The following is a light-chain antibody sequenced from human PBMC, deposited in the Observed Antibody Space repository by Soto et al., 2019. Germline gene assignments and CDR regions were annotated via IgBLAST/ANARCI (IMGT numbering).Light chain of an antibody. CDR2: KAS. V-gene: IGKV1-5*03. CDR1: QSISSW. Sequence: DIVLTQSPSIMSASVGDRVTITCRASQSISSWLAWYQQKPGKAPKLLIYKASSLESGVPSRFSGSGSGTEFTLTISSLQPDDFTTYYCQEYNSYPLTFGGGAMA. J-gene: IGKJ4*01. CDR3: QEYNSYPLT.